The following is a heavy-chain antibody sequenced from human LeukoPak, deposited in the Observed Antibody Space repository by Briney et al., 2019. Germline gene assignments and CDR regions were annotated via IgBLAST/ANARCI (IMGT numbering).Heavy chain of an antibody. V-gene: IGHV4-39*01. Sequence: SETLSLTCTVSGVSISSSNSYWGWIRQPPGKGLEWIGSIYYSGNTYYNASLKSQVSISIDTSKNQFSLRLTSVTAADTAVYYCARAGDSSGYYFDAFDIWGQGTMVTVSS. CDR1: GVSISSSNSY. D-gene: IGHD3-22*01. J-gene: IGHJ3*02. CDR3: ARAGDSSGYYFDAFDI. CDR2: IYYSGNT.